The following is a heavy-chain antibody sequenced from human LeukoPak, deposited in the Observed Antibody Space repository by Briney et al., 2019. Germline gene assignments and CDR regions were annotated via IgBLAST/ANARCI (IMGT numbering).Heavy chain of an antibody. CDR1: GYTLTELS. J-gene: IGHJ6*02. D-gene: IGHD2-21*02. CDR3: ASRMLVTAIQTSHYGMDV. V-gene: IGHV1-24*01. Sequence: ASVKVSCKVSGYTLTELSMHWVRQAPGKGLEWMGGFDPEDGETIYAQKFQGRVTMTEDTSTDTAYMELSSLRSKDTAVYYCASRMLVTAIQTSHYGMDVWGQGTTVTVSS. CDR2: FDPEDGET.